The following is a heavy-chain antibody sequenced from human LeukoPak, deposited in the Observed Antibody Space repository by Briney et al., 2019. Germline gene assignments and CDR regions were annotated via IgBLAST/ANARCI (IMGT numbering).Heavy chain of an antibody. V-gene: IGHV3-66*01. J-gene: IGHJ4*02. D-gene: IGHD6-6*01. CDR2: IYSGGST. CDR1: EFSVGSNY. CDR3: AREVGSSSFFDY. Sequence: GGSLRLSCAASEFSVGSNYMTWVRQAPGKGLEWVSLIYSGGSTYYADSVKGRFTISRDNSKNTLYLQMNSLRAEDTAVYYCAREVGSSSFFDYWGQGTLVTVSS.